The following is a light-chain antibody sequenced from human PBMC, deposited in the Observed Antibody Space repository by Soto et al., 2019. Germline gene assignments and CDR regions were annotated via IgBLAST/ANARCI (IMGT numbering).Light chain of an antibody. CDR1: SSNIGHNA. V-gene: IGLV1-36*01. J-gene: IGLJ2*01. Sequence: QSVLTQPPSVSEAPRQRVTISCSGGSSNIGHNAVNWYQQLPGKAPKLLIYYDDLLPSGVSDRFSGSKSGTSASLAISGLQSEDEADYYCAAWDDSLNGHVFGGGTKLTVL. CDR3: AAWDDSLNGHV. CDR2: YDD.